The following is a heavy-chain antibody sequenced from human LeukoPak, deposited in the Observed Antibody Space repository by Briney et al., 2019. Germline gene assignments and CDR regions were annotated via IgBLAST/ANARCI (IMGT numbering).Heavy chain of an antibody. J-gene: IGHJ4*02. CDR1: GGSISSYY. D-gene: IGHD1-26*01. Sequence: SETLSLTCSVSGGSISSYYWSWIRQPAGKGLEWIGRIYTSGSTNYNASLKSRVSMSVDTSKNQFSLKLSSVTAADTAVFYCARENSGSYREFDYWGQGTLVTVSS. V-gene: IGHV4-4*07. CDR3: ARENSGSYREFDY. CDR2: IYTSGST.